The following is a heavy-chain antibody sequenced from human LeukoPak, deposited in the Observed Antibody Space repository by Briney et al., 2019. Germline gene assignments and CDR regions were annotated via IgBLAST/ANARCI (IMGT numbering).Heavy chain of an antibody. Sequence: PGGSLRLSCAASGFTFSSYWMSWVRQAPGKGLERVANIKQDGSEKYYVDSVKGRFTISRDNAKNSLYLQMNSLRAEDTAVYYCARDLIVATAFFDYWGQGTLVTVSS. CDR1: GFTFSSYW. CDR3: ARDLIVATAFFDY. D-gene: IGHD5-12*01. CDR2: IKQDGSEK. J-gene: IGHJ4*02. V-gene: IGHV3-7*01.